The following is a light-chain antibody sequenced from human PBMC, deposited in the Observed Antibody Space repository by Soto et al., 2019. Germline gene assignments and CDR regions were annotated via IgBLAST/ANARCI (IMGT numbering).Light chain of an antibody. V-gene: IGKV1-5*01. CDR1: QSVNTW. CDR3: QQYNSDWG. J-gene: IGKJ1*01. CDR2: DAS. Sequence: IQITQSPSTLSASVGDRVTIACRASQSVNTWLAWYQKKPGKAPKLLIYDASSLQSGVPSRFSGSGSGTEFTLTISSLQPDDFATDYCQQYNSDWGFGQGTKVDIK.